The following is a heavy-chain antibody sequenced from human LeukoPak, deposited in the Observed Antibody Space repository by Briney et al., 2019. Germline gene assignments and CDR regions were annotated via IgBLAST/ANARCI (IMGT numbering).Heavy chain of an antibody. CDR1: GFTFSKAW. D-gene: IGHD3-16*01. CDR2: MKNIGDDGTI. V-gene: IGHV3-15*01. CDR3: IKVGVGEHYYYDGMDV. Sequence: GGSLRLSCAASGFTFSKAWMSWVRQAPGKGLEWVGRMKNIGDDGTIDYVAPVKGRFTISRDDSKNTLYLQMDSLKIEDTGIYYCIKVGVGEHYYYDGMDVWGQGTTVTVSS. J-gene: IGHJ6*02.